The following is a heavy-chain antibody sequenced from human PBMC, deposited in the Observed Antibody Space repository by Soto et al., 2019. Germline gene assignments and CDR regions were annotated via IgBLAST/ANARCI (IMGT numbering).Heavy chain of an antibody. V-gene: IGHV4-59*01. CDR2: IYYSGST. Sequence: QVQLQESGPGLVKPSETLSLTCTVSGGSISSYYWSWIRQPPGKGLEWIGYIYYSGSTNYNPSLKSRVTISVDTSKNQFSLKLGSVTAADTAVYYCGRVLGVTNAFDIGGQGTMVPVSS. J-gene: IGHJ3*02. CDR1: GGSISSYY. CDR3: GRVLGVTNAFDI. D-gene: IGHD3-16*01.